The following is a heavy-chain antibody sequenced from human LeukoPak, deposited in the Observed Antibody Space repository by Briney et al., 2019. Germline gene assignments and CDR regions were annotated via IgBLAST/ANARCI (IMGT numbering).Heavy chain of an antibody. CDR3: ARGLRVGATGVDY. CDR2: INHSGST. V-gene: IGHV4-34*01. CDR1: GGSISSYY. J-gene: IGHJ4*02. D-gene: IGHD1-26*01. Sequence: SETLSLTCTVSGGSISSYYWSWIRQPPGKGLEWIGEINHSGSTNYNPSLRSRVTISVDTSKDQFSLKLSSVTAADTAVYYCARGLRVGATGVDYWGQGTLVTVSS.